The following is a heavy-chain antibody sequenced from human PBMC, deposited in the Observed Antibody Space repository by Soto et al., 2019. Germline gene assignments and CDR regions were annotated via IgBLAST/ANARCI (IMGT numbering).Heavy chain of an antibody. V-gene: IGHV4-34*01. CDR3: ARPSYALNWDFHYGMQV. D-gene: IGHD2-2*01. CDR1: GGSFSGYY. CDR2: INQSANT. Sequence: QVHLQQWGAGVLKPSETLSLTCAVSGGSFSGYYWTWIRQIPGKGLEWIGEINQSANTKYNPSLMSRVTMSVDTSRNQFSLKLRSVTAADMAVYYCARPSYALNWDFHYGMQVWGQGTSVTVSS. J-gene: IGHJ6*02.